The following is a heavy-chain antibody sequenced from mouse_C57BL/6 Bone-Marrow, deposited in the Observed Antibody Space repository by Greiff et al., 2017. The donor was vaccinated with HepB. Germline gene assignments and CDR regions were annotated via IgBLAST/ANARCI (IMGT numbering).Heavy chain of an antibody. CDR3: ARWGLRREAMDY. CDR2: INPNYGTT. V-gene: IGHV1-39*01. J-gene: IGHJ4*01. CDR1: GYSFTDYN. D-gene: IGHD2-2*01. Sequence: EVKLQQSGPELVKPGASVKISCKASGYSFTDYNMNWVKQSNGKSLEWIGVINPNYGTTSDNQKFKAKATLTVDQSSSTAYMQLNSLTSEDSAVYYCARWGLRREAMDYWGQGTSVTVSS.